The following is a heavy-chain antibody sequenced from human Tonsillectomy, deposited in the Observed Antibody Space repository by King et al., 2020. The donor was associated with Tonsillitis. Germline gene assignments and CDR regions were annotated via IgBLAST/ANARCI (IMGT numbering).Heavy chain of an antibody. CDR3: ARSGVRRGYGYPYNWFDP. J-gene: IGHJ5*02. D-gene: IGHD5-18*01. CDR2: INPNSGGT. CDR1: GYTFTGYY. Sequence: QLVQSGAEVKKPGASVKVSCKASGYTFTGYYIHWVRQAPGQGLEWMGWINPNSGGTNYAQKFQGRVTMTRDTSITTDYMELSRLRSDDTAVYYCARSGVRRGYGYPYNWFDPWGQGTLVTVSS. V-gene: IGHV1-2*02.